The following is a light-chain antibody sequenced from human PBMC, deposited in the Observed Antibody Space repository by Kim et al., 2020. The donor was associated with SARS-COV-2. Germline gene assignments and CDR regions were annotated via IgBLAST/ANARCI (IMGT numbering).Light chain of an antibody. Sequence: SAAVGDRVTITCRASQSISSYVNWYQQKPGKAPKRLIYAASSLQSGVPSRFSDSGSGTDVTLTISSLQPEDFATYYGQQSYSTPCTYGQGTKLEI. CDR3: QQSYSTPCT. CDR1: QSISSY. CDR2: AAS. V-gene: IGKV1-39*01. J-gene: IGKJ2*02.